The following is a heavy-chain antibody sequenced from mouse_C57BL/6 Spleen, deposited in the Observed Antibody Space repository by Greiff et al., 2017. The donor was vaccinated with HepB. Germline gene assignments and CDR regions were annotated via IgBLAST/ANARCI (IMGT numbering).Heavy chain of an antibody. J-gene: IGHJ2*01. CDR2: IDPETGGT. Sequence: QVHVKQSGAELVRPGASVTLSCKASGYTFTDYEMHWVKQTPVHGLEWIGAIDPETGGTAYNQKFKGKAILTADKSSSTAYMELRSLTSEDSAVYYCTRTYYGSTFDYWGQGTTLTVSS. CDR3: TRTYYGSTFDY. CDR1: GYTFTDYE. V-gene: IGHV1-15*01. D-gene: IGHD1-1*01.